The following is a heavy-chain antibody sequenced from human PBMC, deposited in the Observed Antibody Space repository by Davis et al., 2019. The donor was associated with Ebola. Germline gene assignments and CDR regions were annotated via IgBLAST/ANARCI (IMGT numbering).Heavy chain of an antibody. CDR3: ARGASIAVEAYFDY. D-gene: IGHD6-19*01. CDR1: GFSFSNYY. Sequence: GESLKISCAASGFSFSNYYMSWVRQTPGKGLEWVANIKQDGSATYYVDSVKDRFTISRDNAKNSLYLQMNSLRAEDTAVYYCARGASIAVEAYFDYWGQGTLVTVSS. V-gene: IGHV3-7*01. CDR2: IKQDGSAT. J-gene: IGHJ4*02.